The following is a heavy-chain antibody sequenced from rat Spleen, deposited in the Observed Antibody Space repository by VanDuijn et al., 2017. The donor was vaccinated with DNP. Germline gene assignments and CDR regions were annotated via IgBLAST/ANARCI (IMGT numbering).Heavy chain of an antibody. D-gene: IGHD3-1*01. CDR2: ISPSGSRT. CDR3: ARGSTSIYWYFDF. Sequence: EVLLVETGGGLVQPGRSLKLSCVASGFTFSSYWMYWIRQAPGKGLEWVAAISPSGSRTYYPDSVKGRFTISRDDAKSSLYLQMNSLKSEDTATYYCARGSTSIYWYFDFWGPGTMVTVSS. V-gene: IGHV5-58*01. CDR1: GFTFSSYW. J-gene: IGHJ1*01.